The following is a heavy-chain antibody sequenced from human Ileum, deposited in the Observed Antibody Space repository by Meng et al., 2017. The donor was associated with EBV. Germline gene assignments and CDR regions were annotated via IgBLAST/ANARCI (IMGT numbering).Heavy chain of an antibody. V-gene: IGHV4-4*02. J-gene: IGHJ4*02. CDR2: IYHSGST. Sequence: QWQLQGSCPGLGKPSGTLSLTCAVSGDSISSNNWWSWVCQPPGKGLEWIGEIYHSGSTNYNPSFKSRVTMSVDKSKNQISLNLSSVTAADTAVYYCASGRDYAWHSWGRGTLVTVSS. D-gene: IGHD4-17*01. CDR1: GDSISSNNW. CDR3: ASGRDYAWHS.